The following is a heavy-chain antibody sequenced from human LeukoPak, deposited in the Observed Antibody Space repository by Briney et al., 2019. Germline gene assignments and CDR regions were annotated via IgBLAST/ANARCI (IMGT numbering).Heavy chain of an antibody. CDR2: ISSGSRTI. Sequence: TGGSLRLSCAASGFTFSSYSMNWVRQAPGKGLEWLSYISSGSRTIYYADSVQGRFTVSRDNAKNLLFLQVNSLRVGDTAVYYCARESITGHRDFDYWGQGILVSVSS. V-gene: IGHV3-48*01. CDR3: ARESITGHRDFDY. J-gene: IGHJ4*02. CDR1: GFTFSSYS. D-gene: IGHD2-8*02.